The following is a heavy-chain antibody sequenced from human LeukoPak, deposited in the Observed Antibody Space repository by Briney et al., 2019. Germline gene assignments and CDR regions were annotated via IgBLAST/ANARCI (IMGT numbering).Heavy chain of an antibody. Sequence: PSETLSLTCTVSGGSVSSGSYYWSWIRQPPGKGLEWIGYIYYSGSTNYNPSLKSRVTISVDTSKNQFSLKLSSVTAADTAVYYCARGIITIFGVEPWGQGTLVTVSS. V-gene: IGHV4-61*01. CDR3: ARGIITIFGVEP. D-gene: IGHD3-3*01. J-gene: IGHJ5*02. CDR1: GGSVSSGSYY. CDR2: IYYSGST.